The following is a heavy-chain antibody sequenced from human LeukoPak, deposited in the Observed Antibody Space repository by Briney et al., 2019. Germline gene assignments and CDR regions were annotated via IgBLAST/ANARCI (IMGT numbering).Heavy chain of an antibody. Sequence: GGSLRLSCAASGFTFSSYSMNWVRQAPGKGLEWVSSISSTSYYIYYADSMKGRFTISRDNAKNSLYLQLNSLRAEDTAIYYGGKNTPVVGEAKDKNVFNIWGKGKMVTVSS. J-gene: IGHJ3*02. CDR3: GKNTPVVGEAKDKNVFNI. V-gene: IGHV3-21*01. D-gene: IGHD2-15*01. CDR2: ISSTSYYI. CDR1: GFTFSSYS.